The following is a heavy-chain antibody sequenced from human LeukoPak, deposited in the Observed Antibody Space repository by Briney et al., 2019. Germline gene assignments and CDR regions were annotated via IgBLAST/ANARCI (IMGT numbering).Heavy chain of an antibody. J-gene: IGHJ3*02. CDR3: AGRPDGFDI. CDR1: GGSLSGYH. V-gene: IGHV4-34*01. CDR2: INHSGSS. Sequence: SETLSLTCAVYGGSLSGYHWSWIRQPPGKGLEYIGEINHSGSSKYNSSLKSRVTISVDTSRNQFSLKVNSVTAADTAVYYCAGRPDGFDIWGQGTKVTVSS.